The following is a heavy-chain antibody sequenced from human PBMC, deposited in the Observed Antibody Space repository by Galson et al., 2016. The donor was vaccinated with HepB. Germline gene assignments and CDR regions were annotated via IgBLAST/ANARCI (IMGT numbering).Heavy chain of an antibody. CDR3: AAGTTPHCYYYMDI. D-gene: IGHD1-7*01. Sequence: SVKVSCKASGGAFSSYAISWVRQAPGQGLEWMGGIIPIFATTNYAQKFQDRVTITADESTSTAYMKLSSLRSEDTAVYYCAAGTTPHCYYYMDIWGKGTTVIVSS. CDR1: GGAFSSYA. V-gene: IGHV1-69*13. CDR2: IIPIFATT. J-gene: IGHJ6*03.